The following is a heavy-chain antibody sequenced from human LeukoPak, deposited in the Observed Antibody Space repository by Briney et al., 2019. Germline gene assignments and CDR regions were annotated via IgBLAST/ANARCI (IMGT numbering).Heavy chain of an antibody. Sequence: PGGSLRLSCEASGITISDAWLSWVRQAPGKGLEWVGRIKSKSAGGTTDHAAPVKGRFTISRDDSKNTLYLQMNSLTIEDTAVYYCVTPPDWGQGTLVTVSS. CDR1: GITISDAW. D-gene: IGHD5-18*01. V-gene: IGHV3-15*01. J-gene: IGHJ4*02. CDR2: IKSKSAGGTT. CDR3: VTPPD.